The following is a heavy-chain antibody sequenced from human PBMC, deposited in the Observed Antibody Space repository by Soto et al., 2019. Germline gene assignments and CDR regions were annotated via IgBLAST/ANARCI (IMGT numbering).Heavy chain of an antibody. CDR1: GGSISSSSYY. J-gene: IGHJ4*02. CDR2: IYYSGST. Sequence: PSETLSLTCTVSGGSISSSSYYWGWIRQPPGKGLEWIGYIYYSGSTNYNPSLKSRVTISVDTSKNQFSLKLSSVTAADTAVYYCARGPGYSGYDFGRYYFDYWGQGTLVTVSS. V-gene: IGHV4-61*05. CDR3: ARGPGYSGYDFGRYYFDY. D-gene: IGHD5-12*01.